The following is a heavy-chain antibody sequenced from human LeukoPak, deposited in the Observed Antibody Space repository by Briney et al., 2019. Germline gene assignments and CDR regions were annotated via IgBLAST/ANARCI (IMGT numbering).Heavy chain of an antibody. CDR3: ARDVEQWLVRVYYFDY. D-gene: IGHD6-19*01. J-gene: IGHJ4*02. V-gene: IGHV3-48*01. CDR2: ISSGSTTI. CDR1: GFTLSSYS. Sequence: PGGSLRPSCATSGFTLSSYSMNWVRQAPGKGLEWVSYISSGSTTIYYADSVKGRFTISRDNAKNSLYLQLNSLRAEDTAVYYCARDVEQWLVRVYYFDYWGQGTLVTVSS.